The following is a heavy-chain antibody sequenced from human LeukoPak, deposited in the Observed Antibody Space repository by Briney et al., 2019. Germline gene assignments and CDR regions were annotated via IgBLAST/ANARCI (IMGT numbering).Heavy chain of an antibody. CDR3: ARAPDTAVPYYYMDV. J-gene: IGHJ6*03. Sequence: SGTLSLTCAVSGGSISSSNWWTWVRLSPEKGLEWIGEIHHSGKTTYNPSLKSRVNISLDKSKNHFSLRVNSVVAADTAIYYCARAPDTAVPYYYMDVWGKGTTVTVSS. CDR2: IHHSGKT. V-gene: IGHV4-4*02. CDR1: GGSISSSNW. D-gene: IGHD5-18*01.